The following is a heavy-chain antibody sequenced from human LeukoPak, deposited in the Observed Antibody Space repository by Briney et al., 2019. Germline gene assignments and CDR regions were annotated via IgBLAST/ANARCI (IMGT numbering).Heavy chain of an antibody. Sequence: SETLSLTCTVSGGSISSSSYYWGWIRQPPGKGLEWIGTIYYSGSTYYAPSLRSRATMSVDTSKNQFSLKLSSVTAADTAVYYCARELRLVESLGGGYWGQGTLVTVSS. D-gene: IGHD3-16*01. CDR2: IYYSGST. J-gene: IGHJ4*02. V-gene: IGHV4-39*01. CDR1: GGSISSSSYY. CDR3: ARELRLVESLGGGY.